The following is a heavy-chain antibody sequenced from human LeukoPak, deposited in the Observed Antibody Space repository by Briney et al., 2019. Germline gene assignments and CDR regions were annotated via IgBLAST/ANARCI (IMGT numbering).Heavy chain of an antibody. J-gene: IGHJ4*02. Sequence: GGSLRLSCAASGFTFSSYAMTWVRQAPGKGLEWVSSFSFNGESTYYADSAKGRFTISRDNAKNTVFLQMSSLRAEDTALYYCARKSASGNYPLDYWGQGTLVTVSS. CDR3: ARKSASGNYPLDY. CDR1: GFTFSSYA. V-gene: IGHV3-23*01. D-gene: IGHD3-10*01. CDR2: FSFNGEST.